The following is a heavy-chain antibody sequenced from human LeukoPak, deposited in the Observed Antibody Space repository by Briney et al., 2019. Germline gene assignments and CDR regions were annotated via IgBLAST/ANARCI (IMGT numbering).Heavy chain of an antibody. CDR1: GFTFDDYA. Sequence: GGSLRLSCAASGFTFDDYAMSGVRQAPGKGLEWVSGINWNGDNPGSADSVKGRFAISRDNAKNSLYLEMNSLRAEDTALYYCAATYSGNWEFDYWGQGTLVTVSS. CDR2: INWNGDNP. V-gene: IGHV3-20*04. D-gene: IGHD1-26*01. J-gene: IGHJ4*02. CDR3: AATYSGNWEFDY.